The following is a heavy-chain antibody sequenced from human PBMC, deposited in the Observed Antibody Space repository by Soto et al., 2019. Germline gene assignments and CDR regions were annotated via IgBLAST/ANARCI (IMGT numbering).Heavy chain of an antibody. CDR3: ASPIHDYGHYVGPTYYYYYYGMDV. J-gene: IGHJ6*02. CDR2: IYPGDSDT. CDR1: GYSFTSYW. V-gene: IGHV5-51*01. D-gene: IGHD4-17*01. Sequence: PGESLKISCKGSGYSFTSYWIGWVRQMPGKGLEWMGIIYPGDSDTRYSPSFQGQVTISADKSISTAYLQWSSLKASHTAMYYCASPIHDYGHYVGPTYYYYYYGMDVWGQGTTVTVSS.